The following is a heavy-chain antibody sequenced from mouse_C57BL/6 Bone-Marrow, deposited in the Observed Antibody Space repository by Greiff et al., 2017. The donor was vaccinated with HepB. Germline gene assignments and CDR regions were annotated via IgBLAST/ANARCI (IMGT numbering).Heavy chain of an antibody. CDR2: IYPRSGNT. J-gene: IGHJ4*01. CDR1: GYTFTSYG. CDR3: ARWIL. V-gene: IGHV1-81*01. Sequence: QVQLKESGAELARPGASVKLSFKASGYTFTSYGISWVKQRTGQGLEWIGEIYPRSGNTYYNEKFKGKATLTADKSSSTAYMELRSLTSEDSAVYFCARWILWGQGTSVTVSS.